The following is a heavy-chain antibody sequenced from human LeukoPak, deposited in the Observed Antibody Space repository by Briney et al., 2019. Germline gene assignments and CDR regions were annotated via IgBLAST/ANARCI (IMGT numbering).Heavy chain of an antibody. V-gene: IGHV1-3*01. CDR1: GYTFTSYA. CDR2: INAGNGNT. J-gene: IGHJ5*02. CDR3: ARPHYDFWSGYYVWFDP. D-gene: IGHD3-3*01. Sequence: ASVKVSCKASGYTFTSYAMHWVRQAPGQRLEWMGWINAGNGNTKYSQKFQGRVAITRDTSASTAYMELSSLRSEGTAVYYCARPHYDFWSGYYVWFDPWGQGTLVTVSS.